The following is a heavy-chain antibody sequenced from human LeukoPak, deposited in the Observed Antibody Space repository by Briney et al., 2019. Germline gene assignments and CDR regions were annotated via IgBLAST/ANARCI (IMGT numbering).Heavy chain of an antibody. CDR2: ISYDGSNK. CDR3: AKPADVLLWFGELL. J-gene: IGHJ4*02. D-gene: IGHD3-10*01. CDR1: GFTFSSYG. Sequence: PGGSLRLSCAASGFTFSSYGMHWVRQAPGKGLEWVAVISYDGSNKYYADSVKGRFTISRDNSKNTLYLQMNSLRAEDTAVYYCAKPADVLLWFGELLWGQGTLVTVSS. V-gene: IGHV3-30*18.